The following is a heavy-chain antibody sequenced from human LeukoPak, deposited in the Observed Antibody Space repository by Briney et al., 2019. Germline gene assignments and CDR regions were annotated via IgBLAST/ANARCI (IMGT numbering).Heavy chain of an antibody. Sequence: GASVNVSCKASGGTFSSYAISWVRQAPGQGLEWMGGIIPIFGTANYAQKFQGRVTITADESTSTAYMELSSLRSEDTAVYYCASAPREGYDFWSGYSDPLDYWGQGTLATVSS. D-gene: IGHD3-3*01. CDR2: IIPIFGTA. CDR3: ASAPREGYDFWSGYSDPLDY. J-gene: IGHJ4*02. V-gene: IGHV1-69*13. CDR1: GGTFSSYA.